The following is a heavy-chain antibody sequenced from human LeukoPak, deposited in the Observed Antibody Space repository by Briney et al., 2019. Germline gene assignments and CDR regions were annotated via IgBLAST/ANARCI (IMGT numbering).Heavy chain of an antibody. Sequence: SETLSLTCTVSGGSISSSIYYWGWIRQPPGKGLEWIGTVYYSGITYYKPSLKSRVTISIDTSKNQFSLKLSSVTAADTAVYYCARGGPITMVRGVPYYFDYWGQGTLVAVSS. CDR1: GGSISSSIYY. CDR2: VYYSGIT. CDR3: ARGGPITMVRGVPYYFDY. V-gene: IGHV4-39*07. J-gene: IGHJ4*02. D-gene: IGHD3-10*01.